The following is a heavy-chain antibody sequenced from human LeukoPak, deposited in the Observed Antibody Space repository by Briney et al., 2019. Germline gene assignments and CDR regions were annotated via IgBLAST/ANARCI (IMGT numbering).Heavy chain of an antibody. CDR2: INHSGSA. CDR3: ARGPMRGWFDP. CDR1: GGSFSDYS. V-gene: IGHV4-34*01. Sequence: SETLSLTCAVYGGSFSDYSWNWIRQPPGKGLEWIGEINHSGSANYSPSLKSRVTISVDTSKNQLSLKLSSVTAADTAMYYCARGPMRGWFDPWGQGTLVTVSS. J-gene: IGHJ5*02. D-gene: IGHD3-10*01.